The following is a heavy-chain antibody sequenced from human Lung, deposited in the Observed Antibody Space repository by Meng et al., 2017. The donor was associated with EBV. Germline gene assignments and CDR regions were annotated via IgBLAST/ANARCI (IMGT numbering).Heavy chain of an antibody. D-gene: IGHD2-2*01. CDR3: ARGGTSSAPFDY. J-gene: IGHJ4*02. V-gene: IGHV4-34*01. Sequence: VQLQQWGAGLLKPAETLSRTCAVYGGSFSAYYWSWIRQPPGKGLEWIGEINHSGSTNYNPSLKSRVTISVDTSKNQFSLSLNSVTAADTAVYYCARGGTSSAPFDYWGQGTLVTVSS. CDR2: INHSGST. CDR1: GGSFSAYY.